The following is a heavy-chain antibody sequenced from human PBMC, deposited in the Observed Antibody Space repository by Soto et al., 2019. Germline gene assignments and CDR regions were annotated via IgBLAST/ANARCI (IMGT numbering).Heavy chain of an antibody. J-gene: IGHJ5*02. V-gene: IGHV3-23*01. D-gene: IGHD3-10*01. CDR2: IDGSGGIT. CDR3: VKNSGWFNT. CDR1: GFTFGTTD. Sequence: QLLQSGGGLVQPGGSLTLSCAASGFTFGTTDMSWVRQAPGEGLEWVSPIDGSGGITYYADPVKGRFTISRDNSRNPVYLQMNSLRGDDTALYYCVKNSGWFNTWGQGALVTVSS.